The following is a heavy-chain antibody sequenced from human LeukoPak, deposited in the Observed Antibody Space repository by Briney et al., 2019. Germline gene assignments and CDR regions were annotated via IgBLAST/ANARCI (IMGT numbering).Heavy chain of an antibody. CDR1: GFTFSYYT. D-gene: IGHD6-19*01. CDR2: ISSSSYI. V-gene: IGHV3-21*01. J-gene: IGHJ4*02. Sequence: GGSLRLSCAASGFTFSYYTMSWVRQAPGKGLEWISSISSSSYISYADSMKGRFTISRDNAENSLFLQMNSLRAEDTAVYYCARDLIAVGRGDYWGQGTLVTVSS. CDR3: ARDLIAVGRGDY.